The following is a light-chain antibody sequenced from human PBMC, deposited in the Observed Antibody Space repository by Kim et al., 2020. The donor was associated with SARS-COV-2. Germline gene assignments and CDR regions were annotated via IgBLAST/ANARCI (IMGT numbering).Light chain of an antibody. CDR2: QDN. CDR3: QTWDSTTVI. J-gene: IGLJ2*01. Sequence: SYELTQPPSVSVSPGQTARITCSGDKLGEKYTSWYQHKSGQSPVVVIYQDNKRPSGMTERFSGSSSGNTATLTISGTQPMDEADYYCQTWDSTTVIFGGGTQLPS. V-gene: IGLV3-1*01. CDR1: KLGEKY.